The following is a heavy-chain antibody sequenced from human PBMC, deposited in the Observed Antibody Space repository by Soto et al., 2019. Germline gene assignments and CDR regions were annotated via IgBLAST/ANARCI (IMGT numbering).Heavy chain of an antibody. J-gene: IGHJ4*02. CDR3: VRDDFGLGLDY. V-gene: IGHV1-18*01. CDR2: IRVNNGDT. CDR1: GYTFTNSG. Sequence: ASVKVSCKASGYTFTNSGFSWVRQAPGQGLEWVGWIRVNNGDTHYAQKLQGRVTMTTDTSKSTLFLQMNSLRAEDTAVYYCVRDDFGLGLDYWGLGTLVTVSS. D-gene: IGHD1-26*01.